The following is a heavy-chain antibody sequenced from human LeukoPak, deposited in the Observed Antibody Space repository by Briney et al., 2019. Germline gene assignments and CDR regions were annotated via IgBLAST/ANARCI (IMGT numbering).Heavy chain of an antibody. J-gene: IGHJ4*02. CDR1: GGTFSSYA. CDR3: ARGPGYYYDSSGYFVY. CDR2: IIPILGIA. Sequence: SVKVSCKASGGTFSSYAISWVRQAPGQGLEWMGRIIPILGIANYAQKFQGRVTITADKSTSTAFMELSSLRSEDTAVYYCARGPGYYYDSSGYFVYWGQGTLVTVSS. D-gene: IGHD3-22*01. V-gene: IGHV1-69*04.